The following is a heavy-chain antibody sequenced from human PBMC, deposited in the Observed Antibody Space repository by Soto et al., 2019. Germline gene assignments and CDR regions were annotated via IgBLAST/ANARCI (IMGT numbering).Heavy chain of an antibody. CDR3: AADRFQRSDDAFDI. CDR1: GFTFTSSA. CDR2: IVVGSGNT. V-gene: IGHV1-58*01. Sequence: QMQLVQSGPEVKKPGTSVKVSCKASGFTFTSSAVQWVRQARGQRLEWIGWIVVGSGNTNYAQKFQERVTITRDMSTSTAYMELSSLRSEDTAVYYCAADRFQRSDDAFDILGQGTMVTVSS. J-gene: IGHJ3*02.